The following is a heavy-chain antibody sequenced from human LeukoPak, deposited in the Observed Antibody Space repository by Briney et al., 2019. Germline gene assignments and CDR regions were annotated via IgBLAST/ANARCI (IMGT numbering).Heavy chain of an antibody. CDR2: ISYSGDNRGGNT. V-gene: IGHV3-23*01. J-gene: IGHJ4*02. Sequence: GGSLRLSCAAFGFTFKIYTMNWVRQAPGKGLEWLSSISYSGDNRGGNTYYADSVRGRFSISRDTSQNTVFLQISSLRVDDTAAYYCVGTFTVFGVVATIAWGQGTLVTVSS. CDR3: VGTFTVFGVVATIA. CDR1: GFTFKIYT. D-gene: IGHD3-3*01.